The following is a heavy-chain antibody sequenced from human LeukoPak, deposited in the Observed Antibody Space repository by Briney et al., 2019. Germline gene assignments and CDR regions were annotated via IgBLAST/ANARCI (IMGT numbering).Heavy chain of an antibody. CDR2: IYPGDSDT. Sequence: GESLKISCKGSGYSFTSYWIVWVRQMPGKGLEWMGIIYPGDSDTRYSPSFQGQVTISADKSTSTAYLQWSSLKASDTAMYYCARLKDTAMAIFDYWGQGTLVTVSS. D-gene: IGHD5-18*01. CDR1: GYSFTSYW. CDR3: ARLKDTAMAIFDY. J-gene: IGHJ4*02. V-gene: IGHV5-51*01.